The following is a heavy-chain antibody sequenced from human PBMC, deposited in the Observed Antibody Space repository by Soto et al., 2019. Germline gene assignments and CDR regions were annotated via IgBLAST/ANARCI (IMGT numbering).Heavy chain of an antibody. CDR2: IKQDGSEK. J-gene: IGHJ4*02. D-gene: IGHD3-22*01. CDR3: ARLKPPGSGYYLFDY. V-gene: IGHV3-7*03. Sequence: GALRLSCAASGFTFSSYWMSWVRQAPGKGLEWVANIKQDGSEKYYVDSVKGRFTISRDNAKNSLYLQMNSLRAEDTAVYYCARLKPPGSGYYLFDYWGQGTLVTVSS. CDR1: GFTFSSYW.